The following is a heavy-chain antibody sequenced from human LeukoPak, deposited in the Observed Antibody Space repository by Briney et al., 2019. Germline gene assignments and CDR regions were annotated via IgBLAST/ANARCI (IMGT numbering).Heavy chain of an antibody. CDR3: VKGFVHPTYYFDY. CDR2: ITGSGDGT. D-gene: IGHD3-10*01. J-gene: IGHJ4*02. CDR1: GFTFSNYA. V-gene: IGHV3-23*01. Sequence: PGGSLRLSCAASGFTFSNYAMMWVRQAPGKRLEWVSSITGSGDGTYYADSVRGRFTISRDNSENTLYLQLNSLRAEDTAVYFCVKGFVHPTYYFDYWGQGTLVTVFS.